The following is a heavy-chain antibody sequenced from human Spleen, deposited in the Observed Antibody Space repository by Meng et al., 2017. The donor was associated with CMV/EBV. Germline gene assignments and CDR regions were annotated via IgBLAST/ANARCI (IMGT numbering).Heavy chain of an antibody. J-gene: IGHJ6*02. Sequence: GGSLRLSCAASGFKFDDYAMHWVRKAPGTGLEWVSGINWNSGNIGYADSVKGRFTISRDNAKNSLYMQMNSLRAEDTALYYCAKDIHSRGLYGMDVWGQGTTVTVSS. CDR3: AKDIHSRGLYGMDV. CDR2: INWNSGNI. CDR1: GFKFDDYA. V-gene: IGHV3-9*01. D-gene: IGHD3-10*01.